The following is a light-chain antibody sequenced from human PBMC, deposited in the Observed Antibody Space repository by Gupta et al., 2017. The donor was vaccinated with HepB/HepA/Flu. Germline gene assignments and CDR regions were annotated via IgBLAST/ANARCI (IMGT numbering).Light chain of an antibody. CDR1: SSDVGGYNH. V-gene: IGLV2-14*03. Sequence: QSALTQPASVSGSPGQSITISCTGTSSDVGGYNHVSWYQQHPGKAPKLMIYNVSKRPAGISNRFSGSKSGNTASLTISGLQAEDEADYYCSSSTSSTTLLFGGGTKLTVL. CDR3: SSSTSSTTLL. J-gene: IGLJ2*01. CDR2: NVS.